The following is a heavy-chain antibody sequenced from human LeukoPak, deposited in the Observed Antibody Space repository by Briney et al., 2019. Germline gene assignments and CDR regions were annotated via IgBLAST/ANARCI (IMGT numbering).Heavy chain of an antibody. CDR1: GYTFTSYY. Sequence: ASVKVSCRASGYTFTSYYMHWVRQAPGQGLEWMGWISAYNGNTNYAQKLQGRVTMTTDTSTSTAYMELRSLRSDDTAVYYCAREVIGNWFDPWGQGTLVTVSS. J-gene: IGHJ5*02. CDR2: ISAYNGNT. CDR3: AREVIGNWFDP. V-gene: IGHV1-18*04. D-gene: IGHD3-16*01.